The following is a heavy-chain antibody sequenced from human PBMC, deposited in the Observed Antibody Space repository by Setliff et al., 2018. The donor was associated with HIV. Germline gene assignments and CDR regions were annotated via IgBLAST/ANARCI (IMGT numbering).Heavy chain of an antibody. D-gene: IGHD2-21*02. V-gene: IGHV4-39*07. J-gene: IGHJ3*02. Sequence: PSETLSLTCTVSGGSISSSGFYWGWIRQSPGKGLEWIGYIYHSGNTYYNPSLKSRVTISVDRSKNQFSLKLTSVTAADTALYYCARGGGVYVTNAFDIWGQGTTVTVSS. CDR3: ARGGGVYVTNAFDI. CDR2: IYHSGNT. CDR1: GGSISSSGFY.